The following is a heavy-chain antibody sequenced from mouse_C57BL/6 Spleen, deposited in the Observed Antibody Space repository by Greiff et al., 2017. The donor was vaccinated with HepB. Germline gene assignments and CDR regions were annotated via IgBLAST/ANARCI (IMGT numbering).Heavy chain of an antibody. V-gene: IGHV1S81*02. Sequence: QVQLQQPGAELVKAGASVKMSCKASGYTFTSYWMHWVKQRLGQGLEWFAETNPTNGRTYYNEKFKSKATLTVDKSSSTAYMLLSGPTFEDSAVYDCARIKKVVATYVDYGGQGTTLTVSS. CDR3: ARIKKVVATYVDY. D-gene: IGHD1-1*01. CDR1: GYTFTSYW. J-gene: IGHJ2*01. CDR2: TNPTNGRT.